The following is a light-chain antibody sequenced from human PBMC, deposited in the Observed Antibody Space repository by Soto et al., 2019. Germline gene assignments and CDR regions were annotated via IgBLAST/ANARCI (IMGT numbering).Light chain of an antibody. J-gene: IGKJ3*01. CDR1: ESINTW. V-gene: IGKV1-5*03. Sequence: DIQMTQSPSTLSASVGGRVTITCRASESINTWLAWYQQKPGKAPKPLIYRASTLESGVPSRFSGSGSSTYFTLTISSLPPDDFSAYYCQHYNTYSDTFGPGTKVDI. CDR2: RAS. CDR3: QHYNTYSDT.